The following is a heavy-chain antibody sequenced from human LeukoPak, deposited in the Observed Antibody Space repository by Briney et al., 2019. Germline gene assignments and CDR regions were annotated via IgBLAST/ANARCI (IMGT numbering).Heavy chain of an antibody. CDR2: MNPNSGNT. CDR1: GCTFTSYD. J-gene: IGHJ5*02. Sequence: ASVKVSCKASGCTFTSYDINGVRQATGQGLEWMGWMNPNSGNTGYAQKFQGRVTMTRNTSISTAYMELSSLRSEDTAVYYCARKGDYYGSGSYYNFVNWFDPWGQGTLVTVSS. D-gene: IGHD3-10*01. V-gene: IGHV1-8*01. CDR3: ARKGDYYGSGSYYNFVNWFDP.